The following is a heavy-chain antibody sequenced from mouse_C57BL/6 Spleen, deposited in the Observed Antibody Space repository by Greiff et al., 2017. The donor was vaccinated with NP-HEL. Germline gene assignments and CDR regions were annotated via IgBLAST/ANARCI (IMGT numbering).Heavy chain of an antibody. J-gene: IGHJ1*03. CDR2: INPNNGGT. D-gene: IGHD2-14*01. Sequence: EVKLQQSGPELVKPGASVKIPCKASGYTFTDYNMDWVKQSHGKSLEWIGDINPNNGGTIYNQKFKGKATLTVDKSSSTAYMELRSLTSEDTAVYYCARRVRRDWFFDVWGTGTTVTVSS. CDR3: ARRVRRDWFFDV. CDR1: GYTFTDYN. V-gene: IGHV1-18*01.